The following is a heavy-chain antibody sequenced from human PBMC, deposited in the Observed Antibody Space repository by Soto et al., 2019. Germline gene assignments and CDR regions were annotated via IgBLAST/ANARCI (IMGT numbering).Heavy chain of an antibody. V-gene: IGHV5-10-1*01. D-gene: IGHD6-13*01. CDR1: GYSFTSYW. Sequence: PGESLKISCKGSGYSFTSYWISWVRQMPGKGLEWMGRIDPSDSYTNYSPSFQGHVTISADKSISTAYLQWSSLKASDTAMYYCAAVTPYSSSWYRDYGMDVWGQGTTVTVSS. J-gene: IGHJ6*02. CDR3: AAVTPYSSSWYRDYGMDV. CDR2: IDPSDSYT.